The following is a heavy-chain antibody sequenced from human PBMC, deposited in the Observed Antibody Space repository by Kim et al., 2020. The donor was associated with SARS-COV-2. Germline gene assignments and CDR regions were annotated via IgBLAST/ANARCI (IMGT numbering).Heavy chain of an antibody. CDR1: GFTVSSKY. D-gene: IGHD6-19*01. CDR2: IYSGGST. Sequence: GGSLRLSCAASGFTVSSKYMSWVRQAPGKGLEWVSVIYSGGSTYYADSVKGRFTISRHNSKNTLYLQMNSLRAEDTAVYYCARVRAVAGTGGRWYFDLWGRGTLVTVSS. CDR3: ARVRAVAGTGGRWYFDL. J-gene: IGHJ2*01. V-gene: IGHV3-53*04.